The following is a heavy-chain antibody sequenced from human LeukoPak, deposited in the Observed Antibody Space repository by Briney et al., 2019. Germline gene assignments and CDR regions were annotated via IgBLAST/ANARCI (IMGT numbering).Heavy chain of an antibody. D-gene: IGHD6-19*01. CDR1: GFTFSSYE. CDR2: ISSSGSTI. Sequence: GGSLRLSCAASGFTFSSYEMNWVRQAPGKGLEWVSYISSSGSTIYYADSVKGRFTISRDNAKNSLYLQMNSLRAEDTAVYYCARRDSSGWAFDYWGQGTLVTVSS. CDR3: ARRDSSGWAFDY. V-gene: IGHV3-48*03. J-gene: IGHJ4*02.